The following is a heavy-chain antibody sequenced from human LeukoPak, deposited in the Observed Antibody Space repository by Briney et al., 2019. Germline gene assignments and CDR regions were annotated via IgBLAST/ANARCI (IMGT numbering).Heavy chain of an antibody. J-gene: IGHJ4*02. CDR3: ARWISAIKIFDY. CDR2: IYYSGST. CDR1: GGSISSGGYY. V-gene: IGHV4-31*03. Sequence: PSETLSLTCTVSGGSISSGGYYWSWIRQHPGKGLEWIGYIYYSGSTYYNPSLKSRVTISVDTSKNQFSLKLSSVTAADTAVYYCARWISAIKIFDYWGQGTLVTVSS. D-gene: IGHD2-2*03.